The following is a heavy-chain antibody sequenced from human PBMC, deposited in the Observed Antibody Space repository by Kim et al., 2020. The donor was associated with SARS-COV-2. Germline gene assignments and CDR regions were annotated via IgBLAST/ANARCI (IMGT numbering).Heavy chain of an antibody. CDR2: IDPSDSYT. CDR3: ARHLGGRTAAFDY. V-gene: IGHV5-10-1*01. D-gene: IGHD2-15*01. J-gene: IGHJ4*02. CDR1: GYSFTSYW. Sequence: GESLKISCKGSGYSFTSYWISWVRQMPGKGLEWMGRIDPSDSYTNYSPSFQGHVSISADKSISTAYLQWSSLKASDTAMYYCARHLGGRTAAFDYWGQGTLVTVSS.